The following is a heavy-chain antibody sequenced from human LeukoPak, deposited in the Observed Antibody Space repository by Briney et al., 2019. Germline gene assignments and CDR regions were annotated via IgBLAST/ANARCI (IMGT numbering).Heavy chain of an antibody. CDR3: AGVPRGEQWLGPNYYYYYGMDV. V-gene: IGHV3-20*04. CDR2: INWNGGST. J-gene: IGHJ6*02. Sequence: GGSLSLSCAASGFTFDDYGMSWVRQAPAKGLEWVSGINWNGGSTGYADSVKGRFTISRDNAKNALYLQMNSLRAEDTALYYCAGVPRGEQWLGPNYYYYYGMDVWGQGTTVTVSS. D-gene: IGHD6-19*01. CDR1: GFTFDDYG.